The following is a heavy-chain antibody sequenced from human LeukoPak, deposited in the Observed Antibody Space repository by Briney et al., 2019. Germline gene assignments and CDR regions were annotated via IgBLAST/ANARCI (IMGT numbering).Heavy chain of an antibody. D-gene: IGHD1-20*01. CDR1: GGSISSYY. CDR3: ARRHNWNYFDY. CDR2: IYYSGST. V-gene: IGHV4-59*08. Sequence: SETLSLTCTVSGGSISSYYWSWIRQPPGKGLEWIGYIYYSGSTNYNPSLMSRVTISVDTSKNQFSLKLSSVTAADTAVYYCARRHNWNYFDYWGQGTLVTVSS. J-gene: IGHJ4*02.